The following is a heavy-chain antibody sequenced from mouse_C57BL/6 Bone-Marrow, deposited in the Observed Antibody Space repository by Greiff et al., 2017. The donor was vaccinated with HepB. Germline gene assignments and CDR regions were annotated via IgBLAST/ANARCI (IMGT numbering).Heavy chain of an antibody. CDR1: GFTIKNTY. J-gene: IGHJ4*01. CDR2: IDPANGNT. D-gene: IGHD4-1*01. CDR3: ARSLWDPYAMDY. Sequence: VQLKQSVAELVRPGASVKLSCTASGFTIKNTYMHWVKQRPEQGLEWIGRIDPANGNTKYAPKFQGKATITADTSSNTAYLQLSSLTSEDTAIYYCARSLWDPYAMDYWGQGTSVTVSS. V-gene: IGHV14-3*01.